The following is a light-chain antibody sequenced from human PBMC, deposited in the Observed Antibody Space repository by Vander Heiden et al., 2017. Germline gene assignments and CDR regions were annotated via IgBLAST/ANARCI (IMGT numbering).Light chain of an antibody. Sequence: ELVMTQSPATLSVSPGERATLSCRASQSVTSNLAWYQQKPGQAPRLLIYGASTRDTGIPARVSGSGSGTEFTLTISSLQSADFALYYCQQYNNWPFTFGPGTKVDVK. CDR3: QQYNNWPFT. J-gene: IGKJ3*01. CDR1: QSVTSN. V-gene: IGKV3-15*01. CDR2: GAS.